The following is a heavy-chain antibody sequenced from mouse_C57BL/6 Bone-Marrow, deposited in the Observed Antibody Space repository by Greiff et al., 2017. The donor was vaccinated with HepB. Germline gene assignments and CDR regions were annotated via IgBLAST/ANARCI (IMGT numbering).Heavy chain of an antibody. D-gene: IGHD1-1*01. Sequence: EVNVVESGGGLVQSGRSLRLSCATSGFTFSDFYMEWVRQAPGKGLEWIAASRNKANDYTTEYSVSGKGRFIGSRDTSQSILYPQMNALRAEDTAIYYCARDTYYYGSSYDYAIDYWGQGTSVTVSS. CDR2: SRNKANDYTT. J-gene: IGHJ4*01. CDR3: ARDTYYYGSSYDYAIDY. CDR1: GFTFSDFY. V-gene: IGHV7-1*01.